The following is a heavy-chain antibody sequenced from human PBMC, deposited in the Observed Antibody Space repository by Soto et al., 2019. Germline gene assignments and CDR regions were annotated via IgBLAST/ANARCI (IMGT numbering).Heavy chain of an antibody. D-gene: IGHD2-2*01. CDR2: LSHSGRT. CDR3: GHLKTDTEVTPAPPLFDS. CDR1: GFSISSDSY. V-gene: IGHV4-38-2*01. J-gene: IGHJ4*02. Sequence: SETLSLTCAVSGFSISSDSYWGWMRQSPGKGLEWIGTLSHSGRTFYNPSLKSRVTISADTTKNQFSLSLTSVTAADTAVYYCGHLKTDTEVTPAPPLFDSWGQGTLVTVS.